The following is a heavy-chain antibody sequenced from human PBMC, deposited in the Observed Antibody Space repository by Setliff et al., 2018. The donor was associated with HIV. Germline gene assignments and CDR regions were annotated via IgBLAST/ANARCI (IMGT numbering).Heavy chain of an antibody. J-gene: IGHJ6*03. CDR2: ISSSGSYI. CDR1: GFTFSNYW. CDR3: AKTTPSSIRSPYYYYMDV. Sequence: GSLRLSCAASGFTFSNYWMTWVRQAPGKGLEWVSSISSSGSYIYYAASLKGRFTISRDNSKNTLYLQMSTLRAEDTAVYYCAKTTPSSIRSPYYYYMDVWGKGTTVTVSS. D-gene: IGHD6-13*01. V-gene: IGHV3-21*04.